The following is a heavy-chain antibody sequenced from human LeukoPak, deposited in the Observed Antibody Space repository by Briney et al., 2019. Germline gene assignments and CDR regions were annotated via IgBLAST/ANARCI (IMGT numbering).Heavy chain of an antibody. D-gene: IGHD2-8*01. CDR2: IGGSGGNT. CDR1: GFTFSSAP. V-gene: IGHV3-23*01. CDR3: AQWHTVDY. J-gene: IGHJ4*02. Sequence: PGGSLRLSCAASGFTFSSAPMSWVRQAPGKGLEWVSVIGGSGGNTNYADSARGRFTISRDNSKNTLYLQMNSLRAEDTAVYYSAQWHTVDYWGQGTLVTVSS.